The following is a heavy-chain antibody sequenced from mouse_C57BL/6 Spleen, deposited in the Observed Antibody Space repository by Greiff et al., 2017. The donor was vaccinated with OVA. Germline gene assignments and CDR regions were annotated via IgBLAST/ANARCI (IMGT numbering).Heavy chain of an antibody. J-gene: IGHJ4*01. Sequence: VQLKQSGPELVKPGASVKIPCKASGYTFPDYNMDWVKQSHGKSLEWIGDINPNNGGTIYNQKFKGKATLTVDKSSSTAYMELRSLTSEDTAVYYCARKGDSSGYYYYAMDYWGQGTSVTVSS. CDR1: GYTFPDYN. V-gene: IGHV1-18*01. CDR3: ARKGDSSGYYYYAMDY. D-gene: IGHD3-2*02. CDR2: INPNNGGT.